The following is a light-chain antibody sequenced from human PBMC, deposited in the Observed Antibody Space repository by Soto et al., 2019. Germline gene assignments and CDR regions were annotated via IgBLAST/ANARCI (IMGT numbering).Light chain of an antibody. J-gene: IGKJ1*01. CDR3: QQYDSSPKT. CDR1: QSVSSY. V-gene: IGKV3-11*01. Sequence: EIVLTQSPATLSLSPGERATLSCRASQSVSSYLAWYQQKPGQAPRLLIYDASNRATGIPARFSGSGSGTAFNLTTSRLEPEDFAVYYCQQYDSSPKTFGQGTKVDIK. CDR2: DAS.